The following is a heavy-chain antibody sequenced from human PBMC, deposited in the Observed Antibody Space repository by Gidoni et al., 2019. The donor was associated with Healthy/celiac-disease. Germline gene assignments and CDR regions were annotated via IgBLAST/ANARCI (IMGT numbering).Heavy chain of an antibody. V-gene: IGHV3-43*01. CDR2: ISWDGGST. J-gene: IGHJ4*02. CDR1: GFPFDDYT. CDR3: AKDMDSSGYNTFDY. Sequence: EVQLVESGGVVVQPGGSLRLSCAASGFPFDDYTMHWVRQAPGKGLEWVSLISWDGGSTYYADSVKGRFTISRDNSKNSLYLQMNSLRTEDTALYYCAKDMDSSGYNTFDYWGQGTLVTVSS. D-gene: IGHD3-22*01.